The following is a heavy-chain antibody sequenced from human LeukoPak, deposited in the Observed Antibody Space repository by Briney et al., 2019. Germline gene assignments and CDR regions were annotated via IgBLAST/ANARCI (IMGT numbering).Heavy chain of an antibody. CDR1: GFTFSTYD. V-gene: IGHV3-13*01. Sequence: GGSLRLSCAASGFTFSTYDMPWVRQITGKGLEWVSRIGTAGDTNYPGSVKGRFTISRENPKKSLYLQMNSLRAGDTAMYYCTRGQPGGFDIWGQGTMVTVSS. J-gene: IGHJ3*02. D-gene: IGHD3-10*01. CDR2: IGTAGDT. CDR3: TRGQPGGFDI.